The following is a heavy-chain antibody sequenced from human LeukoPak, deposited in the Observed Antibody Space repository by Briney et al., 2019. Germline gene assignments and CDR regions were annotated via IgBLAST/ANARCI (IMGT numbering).Heavy chain of an antibody. CDR3: AGLSITIFRGIDY. D-gene: IGHD3-3*01. V-gene: IGHV3-74*01. J-gene: IGHJ4*02. CDR1: GFTFSSYW. CDR2: INSDGSST. Sequence: PGVSLRLSCAASGFTFSSYWMHWVRQAPGKGLVWVSRINSDGSSTSYADSVKARFTISRDNSKNTLYLQMNSLRAEDTAVYYCAGLSITIFRGIDYWGQGTLVTVSS.